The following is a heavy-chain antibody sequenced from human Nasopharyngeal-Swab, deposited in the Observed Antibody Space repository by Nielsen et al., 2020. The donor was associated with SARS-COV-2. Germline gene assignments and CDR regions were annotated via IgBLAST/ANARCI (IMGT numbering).Heavy chain of an antibody. D-gene: IGHD6-19*01. CDR2: MNPNSGNT. V-gene: IGHV1-8*01. CDR1: GYTFTSYD. Sequence: ASVKVSCKASGYTFTSYDINWVRQATGQGLEWMGWMNPNSGNTGYAQKFRGRVTMTRNTSISTAYMELSSLRSEDTAVYYCASTPYSSGWYGPRSANYGMDVWGQGTTVTVSS. CDR3: ASTPYSSGWYGPRSANYGMDV. J-gene: IGHJ6*02.